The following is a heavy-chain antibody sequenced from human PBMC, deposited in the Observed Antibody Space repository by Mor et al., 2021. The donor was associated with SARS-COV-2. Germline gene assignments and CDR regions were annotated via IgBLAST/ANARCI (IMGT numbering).Heavy chain of an antibody. CDR3: ASVERATFFDY. J-gene: IGHJ4*02. CDR2: ISASGDTT. V-gene: IGHV3-23*01. D-gene: IGHD3-3*02. Sequence: GQGLEWVSTISASGDTTKSADSVKGRFTISRDNSKSTEYLQLNSLRAEDTAVYYGASVERATFFDYWGQGALVTVSS.